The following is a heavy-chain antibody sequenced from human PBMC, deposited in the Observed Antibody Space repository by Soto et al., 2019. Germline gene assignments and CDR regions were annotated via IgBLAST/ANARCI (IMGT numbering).Heavy chain of an antibody. CDR2: ISSSGSTI. Sequence: GGSLRLSCAASGFTFSSYEMNWVRQAPGKGLEWVSYISSSGSTIYYADSVRGRFTISRDNAKNSLYLQMNSLRAEDTAVYYCARDMLTTSYYYYGMDVWGQGTTVTVSS. CDR1: GFTFSSYE. CDR3: ARDMLTTSYYYYGMDV. V-gene: IGHV3-48*03. D-gene: IGHD4-4*01. J-gene: IGHJ6*02.